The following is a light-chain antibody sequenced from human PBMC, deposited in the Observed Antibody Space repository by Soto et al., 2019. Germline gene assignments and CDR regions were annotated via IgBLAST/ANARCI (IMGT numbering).Light chain of an antibody. CDR2: GAS. CDR3: QQYGGCRPYT. Sequence: IVLTQSPGTLSLSPGERATISCRASQTITSSYLGWYQHQPGHPPRLLIYGASSTTTGIPHSFSGSGCGTNFTLTISRLQPDDCEAYYCQQYGGCRPYTFGQGTRLEIK. V-gene: IGKV3-20*01. J-gene: IGKJ2*01. CDR1: QTITSSY.